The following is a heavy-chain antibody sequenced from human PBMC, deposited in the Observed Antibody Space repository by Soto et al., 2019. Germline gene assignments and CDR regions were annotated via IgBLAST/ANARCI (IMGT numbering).Heavy chain of an antibody. CDR2: IYPDDSDT. CDR3: ARHSSGFAAFDI. D-gene: IGHD3-22*01. V-gene: IGHV5-51*01. J-gene: IGHJ3*02. Sequence: GESLKISCKGSGYSFTSYWNAWVRQMPGKGLEWMGIIYPDDSDTRYSPSFQGQVTISADKSISTAFLQWSSLKASDTAMYYCARHSSGFAAFDIWGQGTMVTVS. CDR1: GYSFTSYW.